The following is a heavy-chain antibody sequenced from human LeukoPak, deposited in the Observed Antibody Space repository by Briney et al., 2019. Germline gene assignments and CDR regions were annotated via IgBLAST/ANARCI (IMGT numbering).Heavy chain of an antibody. CDR3: ASYRGSSGYYYYMDV. CDR2: INPNSGDT. J-gene: IGHJ6*03. D-gene: IGHD3-10*01. V-gene: IGHV1-2*02. CDR1: GYTFTSYH. Sequence: ASVKVSCKASGYTFTSYHLHWVRQAPGQGLEWMGWINPNSGDTNYAQKFQGRVTMTRDTTTSTAYMELSSPRSDDTAVYYCASYRGSSGYYYYMDVWGKGTTVTVSS.